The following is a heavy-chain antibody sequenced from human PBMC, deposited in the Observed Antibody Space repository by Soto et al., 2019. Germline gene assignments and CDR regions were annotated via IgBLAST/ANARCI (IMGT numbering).Heavy chain of an antibody. Sequence: VESGGALVHPGGSLRLSCVTSGFNFSNYDMNWVRQAPGRGMEWIAFITATGFTTFYADSVRARFTISRDNAQESVFLQMDSLTVEDTGIYYCARGGVYWGRGTPVTVSS. CDR3: ARGGVY. J-gene: IGHJ4*02. CDR1: GFNFSNYD. V-gene: IGHV3-48*03. D-gene: IGHD2-8*01. CDR2: ITATGFTT.